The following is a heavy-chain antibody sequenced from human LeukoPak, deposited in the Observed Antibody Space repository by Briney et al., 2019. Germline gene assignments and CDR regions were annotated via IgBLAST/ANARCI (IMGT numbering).Heavy chain of an antibody. Sequence: GGSLRLSCAASGVTFSSYEMNWVRQAPGKGLEWVSYISSGGSTVHHADSVKGRFTISRDNTKNSLYLQMNGLRAEDTAVYYCARDWTKGLDDAFDIWGQGTMVTVSS. CDR1: GVTFSSYE. V-gene: IGHV3-48*03. D-gene: IGHD3/OR15-3a*01. CDR3: ARDWTKGLDDAFDI. CDR2: ISSGGSTV. J-gene: IGHJ3*02.